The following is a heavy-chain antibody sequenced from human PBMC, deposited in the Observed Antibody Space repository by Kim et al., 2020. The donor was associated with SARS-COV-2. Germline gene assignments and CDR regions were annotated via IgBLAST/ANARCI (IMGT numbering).Heavy chain of an antibody. CDR2: IYYSGST. J-gene: IGHJ5*02. V-gene: IGHV4-39*07. D-gene: IGHD3-9*01. CDR3: ARDQLRYFDWLWPFDP. CDR1: GGSISSSSYY. Sequence: SETLSLTCTVSGGSISSSSYYWGWIRQPPGKGLEWIGSIYYSGSTYYNPSLKSRVTISVDTSKNQFSLKLSSVTAADTAVYYCARDQLRYFDWLWPFDPWGQGTLVTVSS.